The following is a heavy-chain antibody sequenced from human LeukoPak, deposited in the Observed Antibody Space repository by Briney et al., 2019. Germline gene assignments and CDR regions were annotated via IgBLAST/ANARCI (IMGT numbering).Heavy chain of an antibody. V-gene: IGHV3-23*01. CDR1: GFTFSSYA. CDR2: ISGSGGST. CDR3: ARGVPYDSWSGPHYSDY. Sequence: GGSLRLSCAASGFTFSSYAMSWVRQAPGKGLEWVSAISGSGGSTYYADSVKGRSTISRDNSKNTLYLQMNSLRAEDTAVYYCARGVPYDSWSGPHYSDYWGQGILVTVSS. J-gene: IGHJ4*02. D-gene: IGHD3-3*01.